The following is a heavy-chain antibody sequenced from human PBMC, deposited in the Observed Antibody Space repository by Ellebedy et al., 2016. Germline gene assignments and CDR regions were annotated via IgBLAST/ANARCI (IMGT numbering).Heavy chain of an antibody. CDR2: MNPSDSYT. CDR3: ARHRGQASTGDTFNWFDP. J-gene: IGHJ5*02. Sequence: GESLKISXKGSGYSFTNYWISWVRQKPGKGLEWMGRMNPSDSYTDYSPSFQGHVTMSADESISTAYLQWNSLKASDTAIYYCARHRGQASTGDTFNWFDPWGQGTLVTVSS. V-gene: IGHV5-10-1*01. D-gene: IGHD6-13*01. CDR1: GYSFTNYW.